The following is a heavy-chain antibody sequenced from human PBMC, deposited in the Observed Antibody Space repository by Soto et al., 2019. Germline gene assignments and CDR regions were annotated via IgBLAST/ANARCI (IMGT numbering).Heavy chain of an antibody. D-gene: IGHD6-13*01. V-gene: IGHV3-23*01. CDR3: AKFLAAAGMPFYYYGMDV. Sequence: GGSLRLSCAASGFTFSSYAMSWVRQAPGKGLEWVSAISGSGGSTYYADSVKGRFTISRDNSKNTLYLQMNSLRAEDTAVYYRAKFLAAAGMPFYYYGMDVWGQGTTVTVSS. CDR2: ISGSGGST. CDR1: GFTFSSYA. J-gene: IGHJ6*02.